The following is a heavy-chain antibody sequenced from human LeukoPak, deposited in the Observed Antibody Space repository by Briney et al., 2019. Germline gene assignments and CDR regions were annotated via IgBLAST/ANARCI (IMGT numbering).Heavy chain of an antibody. V-gene: IGHV4-61*02. D-gene: IGHD3-10*01. CDR1: GGSISSGSYY. Sequence: KSSATLSLTCTVSGGSISSGSYYGSWIRQPAGKGLEWIGRIYTSGSTNYNPSLKSRITISVDTSKNQFSLKLSSVTAADTAVYYCARSSYYSGSGSFKKRSYYYYYMDVWGKGTTVTISS. CDR3: ARSSYYSGSGSFKKRSYYYYYMDV. CDR2: IYTSGST. J-gene: IGHJ6*03.